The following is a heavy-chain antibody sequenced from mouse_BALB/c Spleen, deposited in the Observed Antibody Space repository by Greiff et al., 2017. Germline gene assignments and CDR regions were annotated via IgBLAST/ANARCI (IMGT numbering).Heavy chain of an antibody. Sequence: VQLKQSGPELMKPGASVKISCKASGYSFTSYYMHWVKQSPGKSLEWIGYIDPFNGGTSYNQKFKGKATLTVDKSSSTAYMHLSSLTSEDSAVYYCARGGDYAMDYWGQGTSVTVSS. V-gene: IGHV1S135*01. CDR3: ARGGDYAMDY. CDR2: IDPFNGGT. J-gene: IGHJ4*01. CDR1: GYSFTSYY.